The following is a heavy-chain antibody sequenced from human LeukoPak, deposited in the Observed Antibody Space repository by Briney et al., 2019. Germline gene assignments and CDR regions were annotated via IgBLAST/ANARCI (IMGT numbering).Heavy chain of an antibody. Sequence: GGSLRLSCAASGFTFKTYAMSWVRQAPGKGLEWVSGIRSSGDSTYYADSVKGRFTISRDNSKNTLYLQMNSLRAEDTAVYYCAKVWTTVVTWDYWGQGTLVTVSS. CDR1: GFTFKTYA. CDR2: IRSSGDST. V-gene: IGHV3-23*01. J-gene: IGHJ4*02. D-gene: IGHD4-23*01. CDR3: AKVWTTVVTWDY.